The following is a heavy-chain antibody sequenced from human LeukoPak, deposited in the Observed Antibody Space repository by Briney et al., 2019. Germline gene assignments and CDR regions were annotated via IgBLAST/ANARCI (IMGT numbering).Heavy chain of an antibody. V-gene: IGHV3-9*01. D-gene: IGHD3-3*01. CDR1: GLTFDDYA. CDR2: INWNSDKI. Sequence: PGRSLRLSCAASGLTFDDYAMHWVRQAPGKGLEWVSGINWNSDKIVFADSVKGRFNISRDNAKKSLYLQMNSLRVDDTAFYYCAKVESISIFGVAPRYFDLWGRGTLVTVSS. CDR3: AKVESISIFGVAPRYFDL. J-gene: IGHJ2*01.